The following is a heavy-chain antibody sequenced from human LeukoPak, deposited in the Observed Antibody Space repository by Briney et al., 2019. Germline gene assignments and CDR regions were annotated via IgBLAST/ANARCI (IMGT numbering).Heavy chain of an antibody. CDR1: GYTFTSYG. CDR2: MNPNSGNT. CDR3: ASYSGSYFGYDAFDI. J-gene: IGHJ3*02. V-gene: IGHV1-8*02. D-gene: IGHD1-26*01. Sequence: GASVKVSCKASGYTFTSYGISWVRQAPGQGLEWMGWMNPNSGNTGYAQKFQGRVTMTRNTSISTAYMELSSLRSEDTAVYYCASYSGSYFGYDAFDIWGQGTMVTVSS.